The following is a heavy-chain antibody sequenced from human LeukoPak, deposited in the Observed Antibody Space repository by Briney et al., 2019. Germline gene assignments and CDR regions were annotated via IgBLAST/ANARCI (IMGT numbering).Heavy chain of an antibody. V-gene: IGHV3-30-3*01. CDR3: ARSEVIVVVTATDY. Sequence: GGSLRLSCAASGFTFSSYAMHWVRQASGKGLEWVAVIPYDGSNKYYADSVKGRFTISRDNSKNTLYLQMNSLRAEDTAVYYCARSEVIVVVTATDYWGQGTLVTVYS. CDR1: GFTFSSYA. D-gene: IGHD2-21*02. J-gene: IGHJ4*02. CDR2: IPYDGSNK.